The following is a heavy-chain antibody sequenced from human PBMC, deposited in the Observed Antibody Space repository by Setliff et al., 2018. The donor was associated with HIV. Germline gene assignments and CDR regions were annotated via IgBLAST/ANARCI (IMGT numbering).Heavy chain of an antibody. J-gene: IGHJ6*04. V-gene: IGHV1-8*01. CDR2: MNPNSGHT. Sequence: GASVKVSCKASGYTFTRYDINWVRQATGQGLEWMGWMNPNSGHTGYAQKFQGRVTMTRNTSISTAYLELRTLTSEDTAVYYCASGKGVGGVVITDGLDVWGKGTTVTVSS. CDR3: ASGKGVGGVVITDGLDV. D-gene: IGHD3-10*01. CDR1: GYTFTRYD.